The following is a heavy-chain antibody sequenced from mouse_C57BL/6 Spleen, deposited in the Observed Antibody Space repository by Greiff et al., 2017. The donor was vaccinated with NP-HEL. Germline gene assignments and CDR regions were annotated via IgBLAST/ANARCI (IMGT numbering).Heavy chain of an antibody. CDR2: ISDGGSYT. D-gene: IGHD2-5*01. V-gene: IGHV5-4*03. CDR3: ARSFYSNYPYYYAMDY. J-gene: IGHJ4*01. CDR1: GFTFSSYA. Sequence: EVKLVESGGGLVKPGGSLKLSCAASGFTFSSYAMSWVRQTPEKRLEWVATISDGGSYTYYPDNVKGRFTISRDNAKNNLYLQMSHLKSEDTAMYYCARSFYSNYPYYYAMDYWGQGTSVTVSS.